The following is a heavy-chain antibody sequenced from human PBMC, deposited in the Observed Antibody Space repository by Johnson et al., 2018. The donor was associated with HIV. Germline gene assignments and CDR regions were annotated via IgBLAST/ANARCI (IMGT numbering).Heavy chain of an antibody. Sequence: VQLVESGGGSVKPGDSLRLSCAASGFTFSDVWMTWVRQAPGRGLEWLGRIQSKTDGGPTDYAAPVKGRFTISRDDSKNTLYLQMNSLKTEDTAVYYCTSDRNLLLPGRGAFDIWGQGTMVTVSS. D-gene: IGHD2-15*01. CDR1: GFTFSDVW. J-gene: IGHJ3*02. V-gene: IGHV3-15*01. CDR3: TSDRNLLLPGRGAFDI. CDR2: IQSKTDGGPT.